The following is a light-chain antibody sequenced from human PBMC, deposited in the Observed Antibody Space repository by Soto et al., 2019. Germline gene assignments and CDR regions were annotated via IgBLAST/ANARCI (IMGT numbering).Light chain of an antibody. CDR2: DVS. J-gene: IGLJ1*01. Sequence: QSALTQPASVSGSPGQSVTISCTGTSSDVGGYNYVSWYQQNAGKAPKLTIYDVSNRPSGVSDRFSGSKSGNTASLTISGLQPEDEADYYCSSYTSGTTRYVFGTGTKLTVL. CDR1: SSDVGGYNY. CDR3: SSYTSGTTRYV. V-gene: IGLV2-14*03.